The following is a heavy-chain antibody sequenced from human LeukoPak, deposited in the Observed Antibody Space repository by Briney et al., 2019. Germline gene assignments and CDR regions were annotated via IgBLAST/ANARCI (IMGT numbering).Heavy chain of an antibody. CDR2: IWYDGSNK. J-gene: IGHJ4*02. CDR3: AKGKRPVSSWQSYYFDY. CDR1: GFTFSSYG. Sequence: PGGSLRLSCAASGFTFSSYGMHWARQAPGKGLEWVAVIWYDGSNKYYADSVRGRFTISRDNSKNTLYLQMNSLRAEDTAVYYCAKGKRPVSSWQSYYFDYWGQGTLVTVSS. D-gene: IGHD6-13*01. V-gene: IGHV3-33*06.